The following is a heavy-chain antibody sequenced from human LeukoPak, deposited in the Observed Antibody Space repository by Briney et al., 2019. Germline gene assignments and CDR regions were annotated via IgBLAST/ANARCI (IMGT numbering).Heavy chain of an antibody. Sequence: GGSLRLSCAASGFTFSNAWMSWVRQAPGKGLEWVANMKRDGSEIYYVDSVKGRFTISRDNAKNSLFLQMNSLRAEDTAVYYCANSYGDYPKHGFYYYGMDVWGQGTTVTVSS. V-gene: IGHV3-7*01. D-gene: IGHD4-17*01. J-gene: IGHJ6*02. CDR3: ANSYGDYPKHGFYYYGMDV. CDR2: MKRDGSEI. CDR1: GFTFSNAW.